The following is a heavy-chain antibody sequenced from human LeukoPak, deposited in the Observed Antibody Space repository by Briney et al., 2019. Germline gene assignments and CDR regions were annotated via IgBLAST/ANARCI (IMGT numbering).Heavy chain of an antibody. J-gene: IGHJ5*02. CDR1: GGSISSYY. CDR3: ARQQWPYGGTHMAGVAGSNWFAA. D-gene: IGHD6-19*01. V-gene: IGHV4-4*07. Sequence: SETLSLTCTVSGGSISSYYWSWIRQPPGKGLEWIGRIYTSGSTNYNPSLKSRVTISVDTSKNQFSLKLSSVTAADTAVYYCARQQWPYGGTHMAGVAGSNWFAASSQGCLVTVSS. CDR2: IYTSGST.